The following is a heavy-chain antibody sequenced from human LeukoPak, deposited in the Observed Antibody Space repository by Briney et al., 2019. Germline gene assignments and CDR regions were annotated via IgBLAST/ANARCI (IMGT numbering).Heavy chain of an antibody. J-gene: IGHJ4*02. V-gene: IGHV3-9*01. CDR2: ISWNSGNI. D-gene: IGHD2-2*01. CDR3: AKDYCSSTTCYYNY. CDR1: GFTFDDYA. Sequence: GGSLRLSCAASGFTFDDYAMHWVRQAPGRGLEWVSGISWNSGNIGYADSVKGRFTISRDNAKNSLFLQMNSLRAEDTALYYCAKDYCSSTTCYYNYWGQGTLVTVSS.